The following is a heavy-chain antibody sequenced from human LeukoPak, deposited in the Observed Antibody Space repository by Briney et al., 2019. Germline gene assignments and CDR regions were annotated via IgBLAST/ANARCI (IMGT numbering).Heavy chain of an antibody. CDR3: ARDRMSSSWYCDN. J-gene: IGHJ4*02. D-gene: IGHD6-13*01. V-gene: IGHV3-30-3*01. Sequence: AFISYDRINNFYADSVKGPFPISRDNSKNTLYLQKNSLRAEDTAVYYCARDRMSSSWYCDNWGQGTLVTVSS. CDR2: ISYDRINN.